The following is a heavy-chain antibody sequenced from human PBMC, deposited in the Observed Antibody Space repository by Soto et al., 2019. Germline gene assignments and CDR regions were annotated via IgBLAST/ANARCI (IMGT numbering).Heavy chain of an antibody. CDR1: GYTFTSYG. CDR3: ARAYSSGWAPTYYFDY. D-gene: IGHD6-19*01. V-gene: IGHV1-18*04. CDR2: ISAYNGIT. J-gene: IGHJ4*02. Sequence: QVQLVQSGAEVKKPGASVKVSCKASGYTFTSYGISWVRQAPGQGLEWMGWISAYNGITNYAQKLQGRVTMTTDTSTSRAYMELGSLRADDAAVYYCARAYSSGWAPTYYFDYWGQGTLVTVSS.